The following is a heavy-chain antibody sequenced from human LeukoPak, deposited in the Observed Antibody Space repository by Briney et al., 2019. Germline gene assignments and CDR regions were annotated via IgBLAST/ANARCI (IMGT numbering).Heavy chain of an antibody. V-gene: IGHV4-39*07. CDR3: ARAIVGATNFDY. D-gene: IGHD1-26*01. Sequence: SETLSLTCTVSNGSISSSSYYWGWTRQPPGKGLEWIGSIYYSGTTYYNPSLKSRVTISLDTSKNQFSLKLSSVTAADTAVYYCARAIVGATNFDYWGQGTLVTVSS. J-gene: IGHJ4*02. CDR2: IYYSGTT. CDR1: NGSISSSSYY.